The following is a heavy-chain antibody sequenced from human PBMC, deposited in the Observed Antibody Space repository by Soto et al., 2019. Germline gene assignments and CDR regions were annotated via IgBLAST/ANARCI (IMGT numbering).Heavy chain of an antibody. J-gene: IGHJ6*02. CDR2: INHSGST. Sequence: SETLSLTCAVYGGSFSGYYWSWIRQSPGKGLEWIGEINHSGSTNYNPSLKSRVTISVDTSKNQFSLKLSSVTAADTAVYYCARGQEDYYGMDVWGQGTTVTVSS. CDR1: GGSFSGYY. CDR3: ARGQEDYYGMDV. V-gene: IGHV4-34*01.